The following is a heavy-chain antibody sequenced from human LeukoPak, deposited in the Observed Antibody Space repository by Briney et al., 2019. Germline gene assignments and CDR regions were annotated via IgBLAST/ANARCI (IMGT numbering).Heavy chain of an antibody. CDR2: ISYDGTNK. D-gene: IGHD3-9*01. V-gene: IGHV3-30-3*01. CDR1: GFTFSSYA. CDR3: ARDGAPTYYDFLTGYLCD. Sequence: GGSLRLSCAASGFTFSSYAFHWVRQAPGEGLEWVAVISYDGTNKYYADSVKGRFTISRVNSKNTVYLQMNSLRLEDTAVYFCARDGAPTYYDFLTGYLCDWGQGTLVTVSS. J-gene: IGHJ4*02.